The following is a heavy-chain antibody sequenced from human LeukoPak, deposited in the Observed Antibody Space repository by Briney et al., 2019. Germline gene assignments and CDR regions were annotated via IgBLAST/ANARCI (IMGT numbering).Heavy chain of an antibody. CDR3: ARPRGDGYCSGGSCYDY. CDR1: GGTFSSYA. J-gene: IGHJ4*02. V-gene: IGHV1-69*04. CDR2: IIPILGIA. D-gene: IGHD2-15*01. Sequence: SVKVSCKASGGTFSSYAISWVRQAPGQGLEWMGRIIPILGIANYAQKFRGRVTITADKSTSTAYMELSSLRSEDTAVYYCARPRGDGYCSGGSCYDYWGQGTLVTVSS.